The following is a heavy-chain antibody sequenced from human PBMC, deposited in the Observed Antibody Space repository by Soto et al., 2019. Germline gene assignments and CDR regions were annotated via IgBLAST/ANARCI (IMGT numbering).Heavy chain of an antibody. D-gene: IGHD2-15*01. CDR2: ISGSGGST. Sequence: GGSLRLSCAASGFTFSSYAMSWVRQAPGKGLEWVSAISGSGGSTDYADSVNGRFTISRDNAKNTLYLQMNSLRAEDTAVYYCAKDLTRIVVVVAATDNWFDPWGQGTLVTVSS. J-gene: IGHJ5*02. CDR3: AKDLTRIVVVVAATDNWFDP. CDR1: GFTFSSYA. V-gene: IGHV3-23*01.